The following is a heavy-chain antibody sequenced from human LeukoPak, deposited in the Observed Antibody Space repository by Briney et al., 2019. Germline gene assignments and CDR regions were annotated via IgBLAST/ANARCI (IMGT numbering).Heavy chain of an antibody. V-gene: IGHV1-69*05. CDR1: GGTFSSYA. Sequence: ASVKVSCKASGGTFSSYAISWVRQAPGQRLEWMGRIIPIFDTANYAQQFQSRFTITTDECTSTAYIELSSRRSEDTAVYDCARDFHELYYYDSSGYYYSYFDSWGQGTLVTVSS. CDR2: IIPIFDTA. CDR3: ARDFHELYYYDSSGYYYSYFDS. D-gene: IGHD3-22*01. J-gene: IGHJ4*02.